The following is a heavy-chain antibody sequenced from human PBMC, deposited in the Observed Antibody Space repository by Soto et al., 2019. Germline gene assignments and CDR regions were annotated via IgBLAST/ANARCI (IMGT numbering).Heavy chain of an antibody. J-gene: IGHJ3*02. CDR2: IYYSGST. V-gene: IGHV4-31*03. Sequence: TLSLTCTVSGGSISSGGYYWSWIRQHPGKGLEWIGYIYYSGSTYYNPSLKSRVTISVDTSKNQFSLKLSSVTAADTAVYYCARVFAYSSSWPDAFDIWGQGTMVTVSS. D-gene: IGHD6-13*01. CDR1: GGSISSGGYY. CDR3: ARVFAYSSSWPDAFDI.